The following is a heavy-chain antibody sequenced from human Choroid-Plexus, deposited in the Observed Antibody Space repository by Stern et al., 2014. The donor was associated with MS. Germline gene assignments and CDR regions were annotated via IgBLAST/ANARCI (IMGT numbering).Heavy chain of an antibody. D-gene: IGHD2/OR15-2a*01. V-gene: IGHV3-30*18. CDR2: VSYDGSNK. CDR3: AKDRQYLTYFFDH. Sequence: VQLVESEGGVVQPGRPLRLSCVASGSTFGSCAMHWVRQAPGKGLEWVAGVSYDGSNKYYADSVKGRFTISRDNSQNTLYMQMSSLRPEDTAVYYCAKDRQYLTYFFDHWGQGSLVTVSS. J-gene: IGHJ5*02. CDR1: GSTFGSCA.